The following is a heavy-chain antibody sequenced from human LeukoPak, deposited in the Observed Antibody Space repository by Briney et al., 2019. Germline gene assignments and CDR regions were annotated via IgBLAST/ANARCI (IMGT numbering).Heavy chain of an antibody. CDR3: ARDLQKAIQDDAFDI. Sequence: GASVRXSXXASGYTFTGYYMHWVRQAPGQGLEWMGWINPNSGGTNYAQKFQGRVTMTRDTSISTAHMELSRLRSEDTAVYYCARDLQKAIQDDAFDIWGQGRMVTVSS. CDR2: INPNSGGT. V-gene: IGHV1-2*02. D-gene: IGHD5-18*01. J-gene: IGHJ3*02. CDR1: GYTFTGYY.